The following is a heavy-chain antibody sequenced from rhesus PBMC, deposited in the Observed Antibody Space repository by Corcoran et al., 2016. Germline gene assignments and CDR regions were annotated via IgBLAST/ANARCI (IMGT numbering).Heavy chain of an antibody. J-gene: IGHJ4*01. CDR3: ARDWGY. CDR1: GDSISSGYYF. D-gene: IGHD3-34*01. Sequence: QVQLQESGPGLVKPSETLSLTCAVSGDSISSGYYFWSWIRQPPGKGLEWLGYITYNGSTSYNPSLKSRVTIARDTSKNQFSLKLSSVTAADTAVYSCARDWGYWGQGVLVTVSS. V-gene: IGHV4-122*02. CDR2: ITYNGST.